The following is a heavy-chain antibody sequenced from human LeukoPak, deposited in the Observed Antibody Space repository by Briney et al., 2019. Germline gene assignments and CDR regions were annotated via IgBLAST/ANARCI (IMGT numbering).Heavy chain of an antibody. CDR2: ISYDGSNK. CDR3: ARDFGSTYYFSYMAV. Sequence: PGGSLRLSCAASGFIFSSYAMHWVRQAPGKGLEWVALISYDGSNKYNADSVKGRFTISRDNSKNTLYLQMNSLRPEDTAVYYCARDFGSTYYFSYMAVCGKGTTVTVSS. V-gene: IGHV3-30*04. CDR1: GFIFSSYA. J-gene: IGHJ6*03. D-gene: IGHD1-1*01.